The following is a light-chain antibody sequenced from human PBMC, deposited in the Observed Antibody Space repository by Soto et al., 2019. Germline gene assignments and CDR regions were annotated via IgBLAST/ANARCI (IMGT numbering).Light chain of an antibody. J-gene: IGLJ2*01. V-gene: IGLV1-44*01. CDR2: SNN. CDR1: SSNIGSNT. Sequence: QSVLTQPPSASGTPGQRVTISCSGSSSNIGSNTVNWYQQLRGTAPKLLIYSNNQRPSGVPDRFSGSKSGTSASLAISGLQSEDEADYYCAAWDDSLIGVVFGGGTKLTVL. CDR3: AAWDDSLIGVV.